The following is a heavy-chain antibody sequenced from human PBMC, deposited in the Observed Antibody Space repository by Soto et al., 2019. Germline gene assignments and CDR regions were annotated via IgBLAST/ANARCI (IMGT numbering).Heavy chain of an antibody. CDR3: ARFLTGYERKILELDY. D-gene: IGHD3-9*01. J-gene: IGHJ4*02. Sequence: EVQLLESGGGLVQPGGALKVSCAASGFTFSNYALSWVRQAPGKGLAWVAAIRDSATNTNYADSVKGRFTLSRDNSEKTLFLQLNSPRAEDTAIYYCARFLTGYERKILELDYWGQGTLVTVSS. CDR1: GFTFSNYA. V-gene: IGHV3-23*01. CDR2: IRDSATNT.